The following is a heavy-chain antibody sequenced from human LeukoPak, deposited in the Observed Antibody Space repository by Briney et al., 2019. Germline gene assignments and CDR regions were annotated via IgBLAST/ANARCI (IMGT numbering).Heavy chain of an antibody. V-gene: IGHV3-21*01. J-gene: IGHJ4*02. CDR3: ARDRGVPYFITGTTTAFFDY. D-gene: IGHD1-7*01. CDR1: GFTFSSYS. CDR2: ISSSGSYI. Sequence: PGGSLRLSCAASGFTFSSYSMNWVRQAPGKGLEWVSSISSSGSYIYYADSVKGRFTISRDNAKNSLYLQMNSLRAEDTAVYYCARDRGVPYFITGTTTAFFDYWGQGTLVTVSS.